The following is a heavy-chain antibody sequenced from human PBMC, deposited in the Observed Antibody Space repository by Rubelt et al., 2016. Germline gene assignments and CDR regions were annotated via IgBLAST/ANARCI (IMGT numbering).Heavy chain of an antibody. CDR2: IYYSGST. V-gene: IGHV4-39*01. D-gene: IGHD6-13*01. CDR3: ARRPRIAAAGRYGMDV. Sequence: QLQLQESGPGLVKPSETLSLTCTVSGGSISSSSYYWGWIRQPPGKGLEWIGSIYYSGSTYYNPSLKSRVSISVDTSKNQVSLKLSSVTAADTAVYYCARRPRIAAAGRYGMDVWGQGTTVTVSS. J-gene: IGHJ6*02. CDR1: GGSISSSSYY.